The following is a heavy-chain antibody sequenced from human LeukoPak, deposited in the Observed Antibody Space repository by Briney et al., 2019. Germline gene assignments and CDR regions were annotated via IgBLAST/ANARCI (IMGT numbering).Heavy chain of an antibody. D-gene: IGHD2-15*01. Sequence: GGSLRLSCAASGFTFSSYAMSWVRQAPGKGLEWVSFISGSGSSTNYADSVKGRFGISRDKSKNTLYLQMNSLRAEDTALYYCAREMYCSGGSCYGDAFDIWGQGTMVTVSS. CDR3: AREMYCSGGSCYGDAFDI. CDR2: ISGSGSST. V-gene: IGHV3-23*01. CDR1: GFTFSSYA. J-gene: IGHJ3*02.